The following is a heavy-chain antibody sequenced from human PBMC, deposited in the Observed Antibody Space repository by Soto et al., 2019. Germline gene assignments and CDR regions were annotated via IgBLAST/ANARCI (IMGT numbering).Heavy chain of an antibody. J-gene: IGHJ6*02. CDR3: ARDMGGLRIYHYGMDV. Sequence: XVCLRLSCAASGFSFSSYGMSWVRQAPGKGLEWVANIKQDGSEKYYVDSVKGRFTISRDNAKNSLYLQMNSLRAEDTAVYYCARDMGGLRIYHYGMDVCGQRTTVTVPS. D-gene: IGHD2-15*01. V-gene: IGHV3-7*01. CDR2: IKQDGSEK. CDR1: GFSFSSYG.